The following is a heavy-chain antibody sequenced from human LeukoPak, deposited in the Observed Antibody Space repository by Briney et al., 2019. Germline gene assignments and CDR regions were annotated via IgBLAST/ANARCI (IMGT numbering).Heavy chain of an antibody. CDR1: GGSISSYF. D-gene: IGHD5-18*01. CDR3: ARGRTAMVFDY. CDR2: IYYSGST. Sequence: SETLSLTCTVSGGSISSYFWSWIRQPPGKGLEWIGYIYYSGSTNYNPSLKSRVTISVDTSKNQFSLKLSSVTAADTAVYYCARGRTAMVFDYWGQGTLVTVSS. V-gene: IGHV4-59*01. J-gene: IGHJ4*02.